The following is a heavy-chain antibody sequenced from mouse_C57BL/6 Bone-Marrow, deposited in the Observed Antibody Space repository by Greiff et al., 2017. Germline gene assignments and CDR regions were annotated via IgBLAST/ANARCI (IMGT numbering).Heavy chain of an antibody. Sequence: VQLKQSGGGLVQPGGSLKLSCAASGFTFSDYYMYWVRQTPEKRLEWVAYISNGGGSTYYPDTVKGRFTISRDNAKNTLYLQMSRLKSEDTAMYYCARQDYYDGFDYWGQGTTLTVSS. CDR1: GFTFSDYY. V-gene: IGHV5-12*01. CDR3: ARQDYYDGFDY. D-gene: IGHD2-4*01. J-gene: IGHJ2*01. CDR2: ISNGGGST.